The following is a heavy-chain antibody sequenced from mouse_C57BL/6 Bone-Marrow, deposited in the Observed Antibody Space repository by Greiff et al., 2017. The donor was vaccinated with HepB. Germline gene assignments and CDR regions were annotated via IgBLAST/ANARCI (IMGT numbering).Heavy chain of an antibody. J-gene: IGHJ3*01. CDR2: IRNKANGYTT. CDR3: ARFYGNYGFAY. CDR1: GFTFTDYY. V-gene: IGHV7-3*01. D-gene: IGHD2-1*01. Sequence: EVQLVESGGGLVQPGGSLSLSCAASGFTFTDYYMSWVRQPAGKALEWLGFIRNKANGYTTEYSASVKGRFTISRDNSQSILYLQMNALRAEDSATYCCARFYGNYGFAYWGQGTLVTVSA.